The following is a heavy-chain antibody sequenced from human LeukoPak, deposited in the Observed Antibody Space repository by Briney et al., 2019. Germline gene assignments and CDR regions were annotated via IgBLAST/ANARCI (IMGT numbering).Heavy chain of an antibody. V-gene: IGHV3-53*05. CDR3: GRDFNGAFDI. CDR1: GFTVSSNY. CDR2: IYSGGST. Sequence: GGSLRLSCAASGFTVSSNYMSWVRQAPGKGLEWVSIIYSGGSTFYADSVKGRFTISRDTSNNTLDLQMNSLRPQDTAVYYCGRDFNGAFDIWGQGTMVTVSS. J-gene: IGHJ3*02.